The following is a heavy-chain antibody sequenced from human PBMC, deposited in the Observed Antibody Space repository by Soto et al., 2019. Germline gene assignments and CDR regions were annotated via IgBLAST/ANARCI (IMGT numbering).Heavy chain of an antibody. CDR2: INAGNGNT. J-gene: IGHJ4*02. CDR1: GYTFTSYA. D-gene: IGHD2-2*01. V-gene: IGHV1-3*01. CDR3: ARGYCSSTSCYAFDY. Sequence: ASVKVSCQASGYTFTSYAMHWVRQAPGQRLEWMGWINAGNGNTKYSQKFQGRVTITRDTSASTAYMELSSLRSEDTAVYYCARGYCSSTSCYAFDYWGQGTLVTVSS.